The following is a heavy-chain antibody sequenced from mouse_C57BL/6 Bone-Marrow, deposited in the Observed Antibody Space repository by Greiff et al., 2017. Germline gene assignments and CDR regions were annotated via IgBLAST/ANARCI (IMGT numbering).Heavy chain of an antibody. CDR3: ARVDLLLRGGDFYLDY. D-gene: IGHD1-1*01. J-gene: IGHJ2*01. Sequence: EVKLMESGGGLVQPGGSLKLSCAASGFTFSDYYMYWVRQTPEKRLEWVAYISNGGGSTYYPDTVKGRFTISRDNAKNTLYLQMSRLKSEDTAMYYCARVDLLLRGGDFYLDYWGQGTTLTVSS. V-gene: IGHV5-12*01. CDR2: ISNGGGST. CDR1: GFTFSDYY.